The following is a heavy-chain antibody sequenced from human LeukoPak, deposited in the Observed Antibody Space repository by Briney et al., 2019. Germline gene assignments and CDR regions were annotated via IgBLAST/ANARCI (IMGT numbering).Heavy chain of an antibody. J-gene: IGHJ6*02. CDR3: AKGQLWYDPLNYYYGMDV. CDR1: GFFFSSYC. CDR2: ISGDGTNK. D-gene: IGHD5-18*01. V-gene: IGHV3-30-3*01. Sequence: GGSLRLSCEASGFFFSSYCMHWVRQAPGKGLEWLAVISGDGTNKYYAESVKGRFTISRDNSKNTLYLQMNSLRAEDTAVYYCAKGQLWYDPLNYYYGMDVWGQGTTVTVSS.